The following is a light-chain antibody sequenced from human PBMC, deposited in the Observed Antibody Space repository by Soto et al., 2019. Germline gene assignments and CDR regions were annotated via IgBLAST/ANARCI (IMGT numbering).Light chain of an antibody. J-gene: IGKJ1*01. CDR2: QIS. V-gene: IGKV2-24*01. CDR3: MQATQFPWT. CDR1: QSLVHSDGNTY. Sequence: DIVMTQTPLSSPVTLGQPASISCRSNQSLVHSDGNTYLSWLHQRPGQPPRLLICQISNRISGVPDRFTGSGAGTDFTLKISRVEAEDVGVYYCMQATQFPWTFGQGTKVEIK.